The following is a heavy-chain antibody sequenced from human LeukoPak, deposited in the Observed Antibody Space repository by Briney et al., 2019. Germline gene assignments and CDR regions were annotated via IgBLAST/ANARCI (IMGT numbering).Heavy chain of an antibody. CDR2: IIPIFGTA. Sequence: SVKVSCKASGGTFSSYAISWVRQAPGQGLEWMGRIIPIFGTANYAQKFQGRVTITTDKSTSTAYMELSSLRSEDTAVYYCARDSGEYYYDSSGFPYWGQGTLVTVSS. D-gene: IGHD3-22*01. V-gene: IGHV1-69*05. CDR3: ARDSGEYYYDSSGFPY. J-gene: IGHJ4*02. CDR1: GGTFSSYA.